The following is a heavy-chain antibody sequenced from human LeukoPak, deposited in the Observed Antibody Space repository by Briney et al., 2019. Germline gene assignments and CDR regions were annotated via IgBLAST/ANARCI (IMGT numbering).Heavy chain of an antibody. V-gene: IGHV3-30*18. CDR3: AKLPAPEGYDYGSIDY. D-gene: IGHD5-18*01. J-gene: IGHJ4*02. CDR2: ISYDGSNK. CDR1: GFTFSSYA. Sequence: GRSLRLSCAASGFTFSSYAMHWVRQAPGKGLEWVAVISYDGSNKHYADSVKGRFTISRDNSKNTLFLQMNSLRAEATAVYYCAKLPAPEGYDYGSIDYWGQGTLVTVSS.